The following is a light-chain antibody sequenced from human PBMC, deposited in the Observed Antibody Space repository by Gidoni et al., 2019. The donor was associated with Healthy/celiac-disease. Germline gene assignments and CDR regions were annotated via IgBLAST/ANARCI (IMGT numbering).Light chain of an antibody. CDR2: LGS. CDR1: QSLLHSNGYNY. CDR3: MQALQTGLT. J-gene: IGKJ4*01. Sequence: DIVMTQSPLSLTVTPGEPASISCRSSQSLLHSNGYNYLDWYLQKPGQSPQLLIYLGSNRASGVPDRFSGSGSGTDFTLKISRVEAEDVGVYYCMQALQTGLTFXGXTKVEIK. V-gene: IGKV2-28*01.